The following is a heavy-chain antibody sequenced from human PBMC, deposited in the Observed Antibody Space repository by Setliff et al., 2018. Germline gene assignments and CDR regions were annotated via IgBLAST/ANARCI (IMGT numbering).Heavy chain of an antibody. D-gene: IGHD6-13*01. CDR1: GFTFTDYG. CDR2: INVSGGSA. V-gene: IGHV1-46*01. CDR3: ARAGSAAAGRKGIFEY. Sequence: ASVKVSCKSSGFTFTDYGITWVRQAPGQGLEWMGIINVSGGSARYAEKFQGRVTMTRDTSTSTIYMELASLIYDDTAVYYCARAGSAAAGRKGIFEYWGQGSLVTVSS. J-gene: IGHJ4*02.